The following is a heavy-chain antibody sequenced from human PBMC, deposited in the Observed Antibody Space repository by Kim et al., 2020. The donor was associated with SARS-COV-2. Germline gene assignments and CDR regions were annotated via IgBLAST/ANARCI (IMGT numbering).Heavy chain of an antibody. CDR2: IYYSGST. J-gene: IGHJ2*01. D-gene: IGHD3-22*01. CDR3: ARHPSITMIVIAWYFDL. CDR1: GGSISSSSYY. V-gene: IGHV4-39*01. Sequence: SETLSLTCTVSGGSISSSSYYWGWIRQPPGKGLEWIGSIYYSGSTYYNPSLKSRVTISVDTSQNQFSLKLSSVTAADTAVYYCARHPSITMIVIAWYFDLWGRGPLVTVSS.